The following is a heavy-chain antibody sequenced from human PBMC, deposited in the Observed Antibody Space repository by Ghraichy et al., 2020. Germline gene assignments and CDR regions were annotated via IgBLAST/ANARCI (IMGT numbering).Heavy chain of an antibody. CDR2: IKSDGSRT. CDR3: ARDGLYAYDL. D-gene: IGHD3-10*01. V-gene: IGHV3-74*01. CDR1: GFTFSSYW. Sequence: GGSLRLSCAASGFTFSSYWMHWVRQAPGKGLVWVSRIKSDGSRTYYADSVEGRFTISRDNAKNTLYLQMNSLRAEDTAVYYCARDGLYAYDLWGQGTMVTVSS. J-gene: IGHJ3*01.